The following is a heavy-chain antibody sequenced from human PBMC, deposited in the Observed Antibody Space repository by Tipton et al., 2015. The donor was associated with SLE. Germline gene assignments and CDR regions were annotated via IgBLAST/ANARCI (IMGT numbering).Heavy chain of an antibody. D-gene: IGHD3-3*01. Sequence: TLSLTCTVSGGSISSYYWSWIRQPPGKGLEWIGYIYYSGSTNYNPSLKSRVTISVDTSKNQFSLKLSSVTAADTAVYYFARKNPGVFWCGYDAVKIGGQG. CDR2: IYYSGST. CDR1: GGSISSYY. V-gene: IGHV4-59*01. J-gene: IGHJ3*02. CDR3: ARKNPGVFWCGYDAVKI.